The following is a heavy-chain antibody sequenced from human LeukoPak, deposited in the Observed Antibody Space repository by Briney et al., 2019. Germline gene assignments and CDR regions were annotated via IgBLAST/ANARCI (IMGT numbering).Heavy chain of an antibody. D-gene: IGHD1/OR15-1a*01. CDR2: IKEDGSEK. Sequence: GGSLRLSCAASGFIFSNYWMSWVRQAPGKGLEWVASIKEDGSEKYYVDSVKGRFTISRDNAKNSLYPQMNSLRDEDTAVYYCARGRNNFRYWGQGTLVTVSS. J-gene: IGHJ4*02. CDR1: GFIFSNYW. V-gene: IGHV3-7*01. CDR3: ARGRNNFRY.